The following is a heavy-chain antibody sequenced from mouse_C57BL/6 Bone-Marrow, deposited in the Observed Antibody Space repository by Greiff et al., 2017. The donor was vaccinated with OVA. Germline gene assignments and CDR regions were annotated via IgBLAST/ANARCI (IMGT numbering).Heavy chain of an antibody. CDR1: GFNIKDDY. CDR3: TSFITTVVAPSY. V-gene: IGHV14-4*01. D-gene: IGHD1-1*01. Sequence: EVKVVESGAELVRPGASVKLSCTASGFNIKDDYMHWVKQRTEQGLEWIGWIDPENGDTEYASKFQGKATITADTSSNTAYLQLSSLTSEDTAVYYCTSFITTVVAPSYWGQGTLVTVSA. CDR2: IDPENGDT. J-gene: IGHJ3*01.